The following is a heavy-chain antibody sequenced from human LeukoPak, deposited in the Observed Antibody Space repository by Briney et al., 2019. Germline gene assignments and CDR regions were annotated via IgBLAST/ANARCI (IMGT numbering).Heavy chain of an antibody. Sequence: GSLRLSCAASGFTFNTYAMSWVRQAPGKGLEWVSVISGSGGTTYYADSVKGRFTISRDNSKDTLYLQMNSLRAEDTAVYYCAKPYSNKNFFDYWGQGTLVTVSS. D-gene: IGHD6-13*01. CDR2: ISGSGGTT. J-gene: IGHJ4*02. CDR1: GFTFNTYA. V-gene: IGHV3-23*01. CDR3: AKPYSNKNFFDY.